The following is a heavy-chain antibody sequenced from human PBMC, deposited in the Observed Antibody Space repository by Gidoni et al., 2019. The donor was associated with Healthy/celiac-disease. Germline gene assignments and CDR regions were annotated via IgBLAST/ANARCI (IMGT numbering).Heavy chain of an antibody. CDR3: AKDWLATVTDGGADY. D-gene: IGHD4-17*01. V-gene: IGHV3-9*01. Sequence: EVQMVESGGGLVQPGRSMTRPCAASGFTLDAYAMHWVRQAPGKGLEWVSVISWNSGSIGYADSVKGRFTISRDNAKNSLYLQMNSLRAEDTALYYCAKDWLATVTDGGADYWGQGTLVTVSS. CDR1: GFTLDAYA. J-gene: IGHJ4*02. CDR2: ISWNSGSI.